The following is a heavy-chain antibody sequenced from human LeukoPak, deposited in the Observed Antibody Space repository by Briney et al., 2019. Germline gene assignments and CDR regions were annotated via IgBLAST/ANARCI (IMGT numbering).Heavy chain of an antibody. J-gene: IGHJ4*02. Sequence: ASVKVSCKASGYTFTSYYMHWVRQAPGQGLEWMGWINPNSGGTNYAQKFQGRVTMTRDTSISTAYMELSRLRSDDTAVYYCARSTKYYYDSSGYCFDYWGQGTLVTVSS. CDR2: INPNSGGT. CDR3: ARSTKYYYDSSGYCFDY. V-gene: IGHV1-2*02. CDR1: GYTFTSYY. D-gene: IGHD3-22*01.